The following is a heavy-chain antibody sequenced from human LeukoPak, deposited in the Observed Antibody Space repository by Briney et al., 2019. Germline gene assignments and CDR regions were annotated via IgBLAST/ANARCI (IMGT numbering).Heavy chain of an antibody. CDR1: GYTFTSYG. V-gene: IGHV1-18*01. CDR3: ARGRIAASELPLDY. CDR2: ISAYNGNT. J-gene: IGHJ4*02. Sequence: ASVKVSCKASGYTFTSYGISWVRQAPGQGLEWMGWISAYNGNTNYAQKLQGRVTMTTDTSTSTAYMELRSLRSGDTAVYYCARGRIAASELPLDYWGQGTLVTVSS. D-gene: IGHD6-13*01.